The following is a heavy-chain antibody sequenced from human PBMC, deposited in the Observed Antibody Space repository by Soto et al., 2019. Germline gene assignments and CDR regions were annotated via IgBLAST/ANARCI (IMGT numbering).Heavy chain of an antibody. V-gene: IGHV4-34*01. D-gene: IGHD3-9*01. Sequence: SETLSLTCAVYGGSFSCYYWSWIRQPPGKGLERIGEINHSGSTNYNPSLKSRVTISVDTSKNQFSLKLSSVTAADTAVYYCARGPXYYDILTGYYQTQPFDYWGQGTLVTVSS. CDR1: GGSFSCYY. J-gene: IGHJ4*02. CDR3: ARGPXYYDILTGYYQTQPFDY. CDR2: INHSGST.